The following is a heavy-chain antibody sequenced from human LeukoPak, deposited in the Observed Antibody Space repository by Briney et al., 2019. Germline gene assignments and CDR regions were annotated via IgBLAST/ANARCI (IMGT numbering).Heavy chain of an antibody. D-gene: IGHD3-10*01. CDR3: ARVYGRYYGSGGPIDY. CDR2: IYYSGST. CDR1: GGSISNYY. V-gene: IGHV4-59*01. J-gene: IGHJ4*02. Sequence: SETLSLTCTVSGGSISNYYWSWIRQPPGNGLEWIGYIYYSGSTNYNPSLKSRVTISVDTSKNQFSLKLSSVTAADTAVYYCARVYGRYYGSGGPIDYWGQGTLVTVSS.